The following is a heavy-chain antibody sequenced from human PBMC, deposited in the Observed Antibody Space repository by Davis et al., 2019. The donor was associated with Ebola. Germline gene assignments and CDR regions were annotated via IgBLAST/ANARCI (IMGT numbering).Heavy chain of an antibody. CDR3: ARGDPGYSSSWYRGADY. D-gene: IGHD6-13*01. V-gene: IGHV4-31*03. J-gene: IGHJ4*02. Sequence: SETLSLTCTVSGGSISSGDYYWSWIRQHPGKGLEWIGYIYYSGSTYYNPSLKSRVTISVDTSKNQFSLKLSSVTAADTAVYYCARGDPGYSSSWYRGADYWGQGTLVTVSS. CDR1: GGSISSGDYY. CDR2: IYYSGST.